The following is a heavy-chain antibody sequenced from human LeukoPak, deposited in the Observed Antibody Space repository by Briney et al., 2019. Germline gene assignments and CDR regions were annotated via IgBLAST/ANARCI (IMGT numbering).Heavy chain of an antibody. CDR2: IYTSGTT. V-gene: IGHV4-4*09. D-gene: IGHD5-12*01. CDR1: GGSISRYY. CDR3: ARDRAVATSDNFDY. Sequence: PSETLSLTCTVSGGSISRYYWSSIQQPPGKGLEWIGYIYTSGTTNYNASLKSRVTISVDASKNPLSLKLSSVTAADTAVYYCARDRAVATSDNFDYWGQGTLVTVSS. J-gene: IGHJ4*02.